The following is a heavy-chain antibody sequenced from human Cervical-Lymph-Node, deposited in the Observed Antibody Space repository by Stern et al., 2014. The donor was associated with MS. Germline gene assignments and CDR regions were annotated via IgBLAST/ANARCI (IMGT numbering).Heavy chain of an antibody. CDR1: GGTFSKFP. D-gene: IGHD6-13*01. V-gene: IGHV1-69*01. CDR3: ALSSETSDRWYSLGYDL. Sequence: QLVQSGAEVTKPGSSVKVSCKDSGGTFSKFPSSWVRQAPGQGLEWMGGIFPVFGTPTYAQEFRGRVTITADVSTSTVYMELSSLRSDDTAVYYCALSSETSDRWYSLGYDLWGQGTLVTVSS. CDR2: IFPVFGTP. J-gene: IGHJ5*02.